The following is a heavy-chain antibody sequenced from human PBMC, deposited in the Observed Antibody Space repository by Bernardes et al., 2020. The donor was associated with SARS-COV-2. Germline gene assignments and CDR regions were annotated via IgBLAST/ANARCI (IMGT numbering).Heavy chain of an antibody. J-gene: IGHJ4*02. D-gene: IGHD3-22*01. Sequence: GGSLRLSCAASGFTFSSYAMSWVRQAPGKGLEWVSAISGSGGSTYYADSVKGRFTISRANSKNTLYLQMNSLRAEDTAVYYCALCSGSYYAPNYWGQGTLVTVSS. CDR2: ISGSGGST. CDR1: GFTFSSYA. CDR3: ALCSGSYYAPNY. V-gene: IGHV3-23*01.